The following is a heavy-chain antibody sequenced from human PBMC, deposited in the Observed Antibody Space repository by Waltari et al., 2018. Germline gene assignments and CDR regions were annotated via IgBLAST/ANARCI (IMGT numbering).Heavy chain of an antibody. J-gene: IGHJ6*02. V-gene: IGHV3-21*02. Sequence: EVQLVESGGGLVKPGGSLRLSCAASGFTFNTYTMNWVRQAPGKGLEWFSSSRSTSSDIYYADSVKGRFTISRDNAKSSLYLQLNSLRAEDTAVYYCAGGYSSYYGMDVWGQGTTVTVSS. D-gene: IGHD6-13*01. CDR1: GFTFNTYT. CDR2: SRSTSSDI. CDR3: AGGYSSYYGMDV.